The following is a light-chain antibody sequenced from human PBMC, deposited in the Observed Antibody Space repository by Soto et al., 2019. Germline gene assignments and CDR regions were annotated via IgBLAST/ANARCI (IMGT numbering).Light chain of an antibody. V-gene: IGKV3-20*01. Sequence: DIVLTQSPGTLYLSPGERATLSCRASQSVYSSYLARYQQKPGQPPRLLIYGASSRAIGIPDRFSGSGSETEFGITISRLELEDFAVYSCQQYGSPPLTFGQGAKVEIK. CDR2: GAS. J-gene: IGKJ1*01. CDR3: QQYGSPPLT. CDR1: QSVYSSY.